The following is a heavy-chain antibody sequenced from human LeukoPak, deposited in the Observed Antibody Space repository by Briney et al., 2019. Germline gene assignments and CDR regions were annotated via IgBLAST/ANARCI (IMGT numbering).Heavy chain of an antibody. Sequence: SETLSLTCTVSGGSISSYYWSWIRQPPGKGLGWIGYIYYSGSTNYNPSLRSRVTISVDTSKNQFSLKLSSVTAADTAVYYCARDTGYYGSGSSDWFDPWGQGTLVTVSS. V-gene: IGHV4-59*01. CDR3: ARDTGYYGSGSSDWFDP. CDR1: GGSISSYY. CDR2: IYYSGST. D-gene: IGHD3-10*01. J-gene: IGHJ5*02.